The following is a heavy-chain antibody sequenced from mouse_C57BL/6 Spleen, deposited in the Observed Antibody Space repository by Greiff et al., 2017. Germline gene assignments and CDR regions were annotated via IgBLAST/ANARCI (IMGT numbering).Heavy chain of an antibody. CDR3: ARNGYFHYYAMDY. CDR2: ISSGSSTI. V-gene: IGHV5-17*01. CDR1: GFTFSDYG. J-gene: IGHJ4*01. Sequence: EVMLVESGGGLVKPGGSLKLSCAASGFTFSDYGMHWVRQAPEKGLEWVAYISSGSSTIYYADTVKGRFTISRDNAKNTLFLQMTSLRSEDTAMYYCARNGYFHYYAMDYWGQGTSVTVSS. D-gene: IGHD2-3*01.